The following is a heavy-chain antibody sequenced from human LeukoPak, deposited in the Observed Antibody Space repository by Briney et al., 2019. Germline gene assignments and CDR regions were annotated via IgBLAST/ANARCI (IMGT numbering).Heavy chain of an antibody. CDR2: ICCSGST. CDR3: ARAGPVPTSDGGPIADS. V-gene: IGHV4-59*01. CDR1: GASMSSSY. D-gene: IGHD4-17*01. Sequence: PSETLSLTFIVFGASMSSSYWSWIRQPPGKGREWIGYICCSGSTNNNPSHKSRVTMSVDTSNNQFSLKLRSVTTADTAVYYCARAGPVPTSDGGPIADSWGQGTLVTVSS. J-gene: IGHJ4*02.